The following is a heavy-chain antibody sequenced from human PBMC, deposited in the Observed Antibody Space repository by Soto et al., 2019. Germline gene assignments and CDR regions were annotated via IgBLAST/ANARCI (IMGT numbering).Heavy chain of an antibody. D-gene: IGHD3-3*01. CDR1: GFTFSSYW. Sequence: PGGSLRLSCAASGFTFSSYWMSWVRQAPGKGLEWVANIKQDGSEKYYVDSVKGRFTISRDNAKNSLYLQMNSLRAEDTAVYYCGKRGDYQFWSGYYFTLDYYYYGMDVWGQGTTVTVSS. CDR3: GKRGDYQFWSGYYFTLDYYYYGMDV. CDR2: IKQDGSEK. J-gene: IGHJ6*02. V-gene: IGHV3-7*03.